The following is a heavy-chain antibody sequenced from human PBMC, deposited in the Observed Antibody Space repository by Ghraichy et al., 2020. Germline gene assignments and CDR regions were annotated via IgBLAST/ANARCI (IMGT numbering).Heavy chain of an antibody. V-gene: IGHV4-30-2*06. CDR2: TYHDGTT. J-gene: IGHJ4*02. CDR1: GDVIGAGGYS. CDR3: ARGAHDYAFDF. D-gene: IGHD4-17*01. Sequence: SETLSLTCAVSGDVIGAGGYSWSWIRQSPGKGLEWVGYTYHDGTTHLNPSLKNRVTILVDKYKNQFSLNVSSLTAADTAVYYCARGAHDYAFDFWGQGAPVTVTS.